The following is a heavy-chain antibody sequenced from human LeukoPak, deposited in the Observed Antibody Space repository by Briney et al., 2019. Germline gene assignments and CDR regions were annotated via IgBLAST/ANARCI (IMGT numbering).Heavy chain of an antibody. CDR2: INPDSGGT. V-gene: IGHV1-2*02. J-gene: IGHJ2*01. CDR1: GYTFSVYY. Sequence: ASVKVSFTASGYTFSVYYMHWVRQAPGQGREWMGWINPDSGGTNYAQKFQGRVTMTRDTSISTAYMELRRLRYDDTAVYYCARDSDSSGYSVLNWYFDLWGRGTLVTVSS. CDR3: ARDSDSSGYSVLNWYFDL. D-gene: IGHD3-22*01.